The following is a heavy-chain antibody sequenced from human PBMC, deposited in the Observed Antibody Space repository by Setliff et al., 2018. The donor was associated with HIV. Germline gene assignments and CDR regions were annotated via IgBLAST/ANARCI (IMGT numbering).Heavy chain of an antibody. CDR3: SLQHGRPMRWFDP. D-gene: IGHD2-2*01. V-gene: IGHV4-39*01. CDR2: VYHRGTT. J-gene: IGHJ5*02. Sequence: SETLSLTCAVSGDSISNNGYYWAWIRQPLGKGLEWIGCVYHRGTTYYNPSLKSRLAMSVDTSKNKFFLKLNSLTAADTAVYYCSLQHGRPMRWFDPWGPGTLVTVSS. CDR1: GDSISNNGYY.